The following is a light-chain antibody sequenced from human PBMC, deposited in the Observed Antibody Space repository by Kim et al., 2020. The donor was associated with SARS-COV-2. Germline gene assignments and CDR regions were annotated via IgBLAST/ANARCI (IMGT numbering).Light chain of an antibody. J-gene: IGKJ2*01. CDR3: QQYDNYPFT. CDR2: DAS. Sequence: ASVGDRVTITCRASQSISTWLAWYQQKPGKAPKLLIYDASSLESGVPSRFSGSGSGTEFTLTISSLQPDDVATYYCQQYDNYPFTFGQGTKLEI. V-gene: IGKV1-5*01. CDR1: QSISTW.